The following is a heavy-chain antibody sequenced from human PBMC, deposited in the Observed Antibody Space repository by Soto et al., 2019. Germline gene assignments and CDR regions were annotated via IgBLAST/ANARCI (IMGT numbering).Heavy chain of an antibody. Sequence: SETLSLTCPVYGGSFSGYYWGWIRAPPGRGLEWIGVRNHSGSTNYNPSIKSRVTRLVDTSKNQCSLKLSCVTAEDTAVYYCARSKVGGVMGLGYYYYYGMDVWGQGTTVTVSS. CDR1: GGSFSGYY. CDR3: ARSKVGGVMGLGYYYYYGMDV. D-gene: IGHD3-16*01. J-gene: IGHJ6*02. CDR2: RNHSGST. V-gene: IGHV4-34*01.